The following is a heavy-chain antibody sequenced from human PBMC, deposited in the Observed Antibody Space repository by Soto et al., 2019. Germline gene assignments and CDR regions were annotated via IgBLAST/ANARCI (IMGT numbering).Heavy chain of an antibody. D-gene: IGHD5-12*01. V-gene: IGHV3-53*01. Sequence: PGGSLRLSCAASGFTVSSNYMSWVRQAPGKGLEWVSVIYSGGSTYYADSVKGRFTISRDNSKNTLYLQMNSLRAEDTAVYYCARMEMATMSFDYWGQGTLVTVSS. CDR1: GFTVSSNY. CDR2: IYSGGST. J-gene: IGHJ4*02. CDR3: ARMEMATMSFDY.